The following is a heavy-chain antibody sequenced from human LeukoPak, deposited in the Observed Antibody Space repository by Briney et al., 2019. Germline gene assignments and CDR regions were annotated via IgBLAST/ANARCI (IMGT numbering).Heavy chain of an antibody. V-gene: IGHV4-59*11. CDR1: GGSISSHY. CDR3: ARGGIVGDRYMDV. Sequence: SETLSLTCTVSGGSISSHYWSWIRQPPGKGLEWIGDIYSSGSTSYNPSLKSRVTISVDTCKNQFSLKLSSLTAADTAVYYCARGGIVGDRYMDVWGKGTTVTVSS. J-gene: IGHJ6*03. D-gene: IGHD1-26*01. CDR2: IYSSGST.